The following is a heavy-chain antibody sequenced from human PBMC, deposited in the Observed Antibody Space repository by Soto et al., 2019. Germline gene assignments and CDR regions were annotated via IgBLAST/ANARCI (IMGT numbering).Heavy chain of an antibody. Sequence: GASVKVSCKASGYTFTSYAMHWVRQAPGRRLEWMGWINAGNGNTKYSQKFQGRVTITRDTSASTAYMELSSLRSEDTAVYYCARAFSRLETYYYGSGSYEGMDVWGQGTTVNVSS. J-gene: IGHJ6*02. CDR3: ARAFSRLETYYYGSGSYEGMDV. CDR2: INAGNGNT. V-gene: IGHV1-3*01. D-gene: IGHD3-10*01. CDR1: GYTFTSYA.